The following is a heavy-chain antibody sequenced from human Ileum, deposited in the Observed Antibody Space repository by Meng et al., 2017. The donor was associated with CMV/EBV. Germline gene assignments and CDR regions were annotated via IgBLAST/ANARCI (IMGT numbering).Heavy chain of an antibody. CDR1: GFTFSSYV. J-gene: IGHJ3*02. V-gene: IGHV3-23*01. CDR2: ISGSGGST. Sequence: GESLKISCAASGFTFSSYVMNWVRQAPGKGLEWVSGISGSGGSTYYADSVKGRFTISRDNAKNSLYLQMNSLRAEDTAVYYCARTHRGERAFDIWGQGTMVTVSS. CDR3: ARTHRGERAFDI. D-gene: IGHD5-24*01.